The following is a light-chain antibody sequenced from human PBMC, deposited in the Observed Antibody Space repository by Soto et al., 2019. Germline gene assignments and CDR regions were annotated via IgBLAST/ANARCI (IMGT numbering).Light chain of an antibody. V-gene: IGLV1-44*01. CDR3: QSYDNDLTRVV. CDR2: GNT. Sequence: QSVVTQPPSASGTPGQRVTISCSGSSSNIGDFPVNWYQHLPGAAPKVLIYGNTNRPSGVPDRFSGSKSGASASLAINGLQPDDEGTYFCQSYDNDLTRVVFGGGTKLTVL. CDR1: SSNIGDFP. J-gene: IGLJ2*01.